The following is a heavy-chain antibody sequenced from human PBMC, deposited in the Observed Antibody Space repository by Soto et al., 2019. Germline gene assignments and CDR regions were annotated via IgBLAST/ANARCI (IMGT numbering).Heavy chain of an antibody. CDR3: ARPPYPGCINAVCYPLDY. CDR2: INPSGGST. Sequence: QVQLVQSGAEVKKPGASVKISCKASGYTFTSYYMHWVRQAPGQGLEWMGIINPSGGSTNYAQKLHGRVAMTRDTSTSIVYMELNSLRSEDTAVYYCARPPYPGCINAVCYPLDYWGQGTLVTVSS. D-gene: IGHD2-8*01. CDR1: GYTFTSYY. J-gene: IGHJ4*02. V-gene: IGHV1-46*01.